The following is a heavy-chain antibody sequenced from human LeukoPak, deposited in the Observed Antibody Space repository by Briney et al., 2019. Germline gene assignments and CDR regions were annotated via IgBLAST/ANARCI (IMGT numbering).Heavy chain of an antibody. D-gene: IGHD3-10*01. Sequence: GGSLRLSCAASGFTFSSYGMHWVRQAPGKGLQWVAIIWYDGSHTYYADSVKGRFTTSRDNSKNTLYLQMNSLRAEDTAVYYCATNNYFGSGSDFDYWGQGTLVTVSS. J-gene: IGHJ4*02. V-gene: IGHV3-33*03. CDR1: GFTFSSYG. CDR3: ATNNYFGSGSDFDY. CDR2: IWYDGSHT.